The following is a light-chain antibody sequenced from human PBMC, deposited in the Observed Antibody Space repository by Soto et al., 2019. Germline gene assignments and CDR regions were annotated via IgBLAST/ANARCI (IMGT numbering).Light chain of an antibody. Sequence: DIQMTQSPSTLSASVGDRVTITCRASQSIRTYLAWYQQRPGKAPKLLIYKASTLESGVPSRFSGSGSGTEFTLTITSLQPDDFATYYCQQYDTSLFTFGQGTRLEI. CDR1: QSIRTY. J-gene: IGKJ5*01. CDR2: KAS. V-gene: IGKV1-5*03. CDR3: QQYDTSLFT.